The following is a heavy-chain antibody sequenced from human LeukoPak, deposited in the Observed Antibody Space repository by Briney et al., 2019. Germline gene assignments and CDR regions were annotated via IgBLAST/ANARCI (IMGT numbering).Heavy chain of an antibody. CDR2: ISRSGSTI. V-gene: IGHV3-48*03. D-gene: IGHD6-19*01. CDR1: GFTFSSYE. CDR3: ARVIIAVAGTDY. J-gene: IGHJ4*02. Sequence: GGSLRLSCAASGFTFSSYEMNWVRQEPGKGRGWGSYISRSGSTIYYADCVKGRFTTSRERAKNSRDLEMNSLRAGETAVYYCARVIIAVAGTDYSGQGTLVTVSS.